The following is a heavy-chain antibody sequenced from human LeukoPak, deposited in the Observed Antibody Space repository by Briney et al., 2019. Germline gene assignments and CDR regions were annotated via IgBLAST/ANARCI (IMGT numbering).Heavy chain of an antibody. CDR1: GYSFILYG. V-gene: IGHV1-2*02. D-gene: IGHD1-1*01. Sequence: GASVKVSCKTSGYSFILYGISWVRQAPGQGLEWMGWINPNSGGTNYAQNLQGRVTMTRDTSISTAYMELSRLRSDDTAVYYCARGLERPYWFDPWGQGTLVTVSS. CDR2: INPNSGGT. J-gene: IGHJ5*02. CDR3: ARGLERPYWFDP.